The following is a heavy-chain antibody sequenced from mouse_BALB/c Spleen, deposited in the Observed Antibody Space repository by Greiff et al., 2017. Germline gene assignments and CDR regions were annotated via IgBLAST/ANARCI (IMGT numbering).Heavy chain of an antibody. CDR3: ARKGIYYYGSSYEIYAMDY. Sequence: QVQLKQSGAELMKPGASVKISCKATGYTFSSYWIEWVKQRPGHGLEWIGEILPGSGSTNYNEKFKGKATFTADTSSNTAYMQLSSLTSEDSAVYYCARKGIYYYGSSYEIYAMDYWGQGSSVTVSS. D-gene: IGHD1-1*01. J-gene: IGHJ4*01. CDR2: ILPGSGST. V-gene: IGHV1-9*01. CDR1: GYTFSSYW.